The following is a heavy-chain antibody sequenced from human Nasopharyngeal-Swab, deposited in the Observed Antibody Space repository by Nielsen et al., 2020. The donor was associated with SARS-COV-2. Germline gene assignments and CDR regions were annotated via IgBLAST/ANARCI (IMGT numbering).Heavy chain of an antibody. CDR1: GGSISSSLYY. CDR2: VYYSGRT. D-gene: IGHD3-3*01. V-gene: IGHV4-39*01. Sequence: GSLRLSCTVSGGSISSSLYYWGWIRQPPGKGLQWIGSVYYSGRTYNNPSLKSRVTISVQTSRNQFSLRLTSVTAADTAVYYCARVHNFDFWSGYHSAFDIWGQGTMVTISS. J-gene: IGHJ3*02. CDR3: ARVHNFDFWSGYHSAFDI.